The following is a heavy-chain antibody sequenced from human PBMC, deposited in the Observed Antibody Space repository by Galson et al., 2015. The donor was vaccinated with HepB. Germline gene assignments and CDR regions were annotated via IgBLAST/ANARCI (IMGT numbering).Heavy chain of an antibody. J-gene: IGHJ5*02. V-gene: IGHV4-39*01. CDR1: GGSISSSNYY. CDR2: IYYSGST. Sequence: ETLSLTCTVSGGSISSSNYYWGWIRQPPGKGLEWIGSIYYSGSTYYNPSLQSRVTISVDTSQNQFSLKLSSVTAADTAVYYCARRRDFWNIYYGGWFDPWGQGTLVTVSP. CDR3: ARRRDFWNIYYGGWFDP. D-gene: IGHD3-3*01.